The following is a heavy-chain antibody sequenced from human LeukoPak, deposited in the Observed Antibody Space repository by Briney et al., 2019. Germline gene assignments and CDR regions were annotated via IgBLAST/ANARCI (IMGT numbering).Heavy chain of an antibody. D-gene: IGHD4-17*01. Sequence: GGSLRLSCAASGFTFSSYSMNWVRQAPGKGLEWVSSISSSSSYIYYADSVKGRFTISRDNAKNSLYLQMNSLKTEDTAVYYCASGYGDQNRGAFDIWGQGTMVTVSS. CDR1: GFTFSSYS. J-gene: IGHJ3*02. CDR3: ASGYGDQNRGAFDI. CDR2: ISSSSSYI. V-gene: IGHV3-21*04.